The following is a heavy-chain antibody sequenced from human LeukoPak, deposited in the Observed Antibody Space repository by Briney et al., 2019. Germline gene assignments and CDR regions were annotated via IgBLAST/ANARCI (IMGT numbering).Heavy chain of an antibody. J-gene: IGHJ6*03. D-gene: IGHD5-18*01. V-gene: IGHV4-4*09. CDR1: GGSISSYY. CDR3: ARGGIQTFSYYYYYMDV. Sequence: SETLSLTCTVSGGSISSYYWSWIRQPPGKGLEWIGYIYTSGSTNCNPSLKSRVTISVDTSKNQFSLKLSSVTAADTAVYYCARGGIQTFSYYYYYMDVWGKGTTVTVSS. CDR2: IYTSGST.